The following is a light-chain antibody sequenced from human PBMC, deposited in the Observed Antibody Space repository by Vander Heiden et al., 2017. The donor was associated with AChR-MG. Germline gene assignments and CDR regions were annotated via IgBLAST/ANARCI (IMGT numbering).Light chain of an antibody. CDR1: QNISRY. Sequence: DIQMTQSPSSLSASVGDRVTITCRASQNISRYLNWYQQKPGKAPKLLIYAAFSLQSGVPSRFSGSGTGTDFTLSISRLQPEDFAIHYCQQRDRAPWTFGQGTKVEI. CDR2: AAF. CDR3: QQRDRAPWT. J-gene: IGKJ1*01. V-gene: IGKV1-39*01.